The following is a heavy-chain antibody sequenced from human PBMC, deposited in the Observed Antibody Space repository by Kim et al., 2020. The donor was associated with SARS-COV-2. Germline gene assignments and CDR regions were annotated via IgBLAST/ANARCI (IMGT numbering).Heavy chain of an antibody. V-gene: IGHV3-30*07. CDR3: ARDLPALESSPLEDV. Sequence: ADSGKVRLTISRDNSKNTLYLQMNSLRAEDTAVYYCARDLPALESSPLEDVWGQGTTVTVSS. D-gene: IGHD6-13*01. J-gene: IGHJ6*02.